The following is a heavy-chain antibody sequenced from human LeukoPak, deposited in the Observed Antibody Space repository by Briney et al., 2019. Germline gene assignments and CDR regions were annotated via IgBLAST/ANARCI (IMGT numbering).Heavy chain of an antibody. V-gene: IGHV4-59*08. D-gene: IGHD1-1*01. CDR1: GGSISSYY. Sequence: SETLSLTCTVSGGSISSYYWSWIRQPPGKGLEWIGYINYSGSTNYNPSLKSRVTISEDTSKNQFSLKLNSVTAADTAVYFCARRAYSAAYWKHFDYWGQGTLVTVSS. CDR3: ARRAYSAAYWKHFDY. J-gene: IGHJ4*02. CDR2: INYSGST.